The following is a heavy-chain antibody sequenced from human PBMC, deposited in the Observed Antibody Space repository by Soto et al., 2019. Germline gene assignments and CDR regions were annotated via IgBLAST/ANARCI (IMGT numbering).Heavy chain of an antibody. CDR3: ARGGRYTDYDYIWGSYRYYSLDY. Sequence: PGGSLRLSCAASGFTFSSYGMHWVRQAPGKGLEWVAVIWYDGSNKYYADSVKGRFTISRDNSKNTLYLQMNSLRAEDTAVYYCARGGRYTDYDYIWGSYRYYSLDYWGQGTLVTVSS. CDR2: IWYDGSNK. J-gene: IGHJ4*02. D-gene: IGHD3-16*02. V-gene: IGHV3-33*01. CDR1: GFTFSSYG.